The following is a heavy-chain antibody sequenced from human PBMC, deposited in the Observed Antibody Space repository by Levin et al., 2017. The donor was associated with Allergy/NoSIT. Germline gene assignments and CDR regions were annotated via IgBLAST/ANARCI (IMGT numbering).Heavy chain of an antibody. D-gene: IGHD1-26*01. CDR2: IYYSGST. J-gene: IGHJ6*02. Sequence: SETLSLTCTVSGGSISSYYWSWIRQPPGKGLEWIGYIYYSGSTNYNPSLKSRVTISVDTSKNQFSLKLSSVTAADTAVYYCARDLGVGATPHGMDVWGQGTTVTVSS. CDR1: GGSISSYY. CDR3: ARDLGVGATPHGMDV. V-gene: IGHV4-59*01.